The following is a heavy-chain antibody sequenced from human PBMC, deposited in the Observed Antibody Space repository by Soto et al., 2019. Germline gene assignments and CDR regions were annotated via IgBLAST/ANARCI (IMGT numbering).Heavy chain of an antibody. CDR2: IYYSGST. J-gene: IGHJ4*02. Sequence: ASETLSLTCTVSGGSISSGGYYWSWIRQHPGKGLEWIGYIYYSGSTYYSPSLESRVTISVDTSKNQFSMKLSSVTAADTAVYYCARERHDYYDSSGYLDYWGQGTLVT. CDR3: ARERHDYYDSSGYLDY. V-gene: IGHV4-31*03. D-gene: IGHD3-22*01. CDR1: GGSISSGGYY.